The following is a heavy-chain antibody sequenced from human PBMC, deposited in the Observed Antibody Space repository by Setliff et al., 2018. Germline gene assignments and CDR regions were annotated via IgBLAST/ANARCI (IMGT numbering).Heavy chain of an antibody. CDR2: INPNSGGT. Sequence: GASVKVSCKASGYTFTDYYMHWVRQAPGQGLEWMGWINPNSGGTNYAQKFQGWVTMTRDTSISTAYMELSRLRSDDTAVYYCAREGMGHLYRCSSSWYLSYWGQGTLVTVSS. CDR1: GYTFTDYY. V-gene: IGHV1-2*04. CDR3: AREGMGHLYRCSSSWYLSY. D-gene: IGHD6-13*01. J-gene: IGHJ4*02.